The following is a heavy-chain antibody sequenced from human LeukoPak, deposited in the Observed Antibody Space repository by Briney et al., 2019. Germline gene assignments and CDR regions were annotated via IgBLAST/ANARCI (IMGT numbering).Heavy chain of an antibody. V-gene: IGHV3-23*01. CDR2: ISGSGGST. CDR3: ARRAQYYDSSGRPGPFDY. Sequence: GGSLRLSCAASGFTFSSYAMSWVRQAPGKGLEWVSAISGSGGSTYYADSVKGRFTISRDNSKNTLYLQMNSLRAEDTAVYYCARRAQYYDSSGRPGPFDYWGQGTLVTVSS. D-gene: IGHD3-22*01. J-gene: IGHJ4*02. CDR1: GFTFSSYA.